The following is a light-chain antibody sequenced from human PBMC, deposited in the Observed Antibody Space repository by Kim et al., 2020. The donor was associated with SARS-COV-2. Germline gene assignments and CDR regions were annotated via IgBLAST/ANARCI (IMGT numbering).Light chain of an antibody. CDR2: DVS. CDR3: SSYTTSRTYV. J-gene: IGLJ1*01. Sequence: GQSITISCIGSSSDVGAYNYVSWYQQSPGKAPKLMIYDVSKRPSGISNRFSGSKSGNTAFLTISGLQAEDEIDYYCSSYTTSRTYVFGTGTKVTVL. CDR1: SSDVGAYNY. V-gene: IGLV2-14*04.